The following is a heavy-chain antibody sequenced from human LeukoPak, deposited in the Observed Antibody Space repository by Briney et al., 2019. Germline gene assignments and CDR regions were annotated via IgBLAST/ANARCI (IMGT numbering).Heavy chain of an antibody. J-gene: IGHJ5*02. CDR1: GFTFSSYG. D-gene: IGHD3-22*01. CDR3: AVARYYYDSSGNWFDP. CDR2: IRYDGSNK. Sequence: PGGSLRLSCAASGFTFSSYGMHWVRQAPGKGLEWVAFIRYDGSNKYYADSVKGRFTISRDNSKNTLYLQMNSLRAEDTAVYYCAVARYYYDSSGNWFDPWGQGTLVTVSS. V-gene: IGHV3-30*02.